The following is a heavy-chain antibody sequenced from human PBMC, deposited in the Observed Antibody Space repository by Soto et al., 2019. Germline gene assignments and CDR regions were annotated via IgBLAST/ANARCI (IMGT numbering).Heavy chain of an antibody. CDR3: ARGYDYNPSDWFDP. D-gene: IGHD3-10*01. Sequence: SVKVSCKASGGTFSSYAISWVRQAPGQGLEWMGGIIPIFGTANYARKCQGRVTITADESTSTAYMELSSLRSEDTAVYYCARGYDYNPSDWFDPWGQGTLVTVSS. J-gene: IGHJ5*02. CDR2: IIPIFGTA. CDR1: GGTFSSYA. V-gene: IGHV1-69*13.